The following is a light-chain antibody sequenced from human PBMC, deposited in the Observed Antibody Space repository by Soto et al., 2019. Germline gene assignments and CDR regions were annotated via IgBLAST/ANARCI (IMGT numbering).Light chain of an antibody. Sequence: EIVITQSPAPLSVSPGEGATLSFRASQSVSSKLAWYQHKPGQAPRLLIYDTSTRAAGIPARFTGSGSGTDFTLTISSLQSEDFAVYYCQQYNTWRSISFGQGTRLEIK. CDR2: DTS. CDR3: QQYNTWRSIS. V-gene: IGKV3-15*01. CDR1: QSVSSK. J-gene: IGKJ5*01.